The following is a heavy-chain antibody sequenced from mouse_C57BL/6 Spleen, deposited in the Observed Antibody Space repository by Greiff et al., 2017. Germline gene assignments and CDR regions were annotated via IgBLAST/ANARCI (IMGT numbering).Heavy chain of an antibody. V-gene: IGHV3-6*01. CDR3: ARGLDYFDY. D-gene: IGHD1-2*01. CDR1: GYSITSGYY. Sequence: EVKLMESGPGLVKPSQSLSLTCSVTGYSITSGYYWNWIRQFPGNKLEWMGYISYDGSNNYNPSLKNRISITRDTSKNQYFLKLNSVTTEDTATYCCARGLDYFDYWGQGTTLTVSS. CDR2: ISYDGSN. J-gene: IGHJ2*01.